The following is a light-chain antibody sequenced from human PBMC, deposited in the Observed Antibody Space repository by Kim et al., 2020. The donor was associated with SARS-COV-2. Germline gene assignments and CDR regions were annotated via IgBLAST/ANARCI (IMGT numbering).Light chain of an antibody. V-gene: IGLV2-14*01. CDR2: DVS. Sequence: QSVVTQPASVSGSPGQSITISCTGTSSDVGGYNYVSWYQQHPGKAPKLMIYDVSKRPSGVSNRFSGSKSGNTASLTISGLQAEDEADYYCSSYTSSSIVVFGGGTQLTVL. CDR1: SSDVGGYNY. CDR3: SSYTSSSIVV. J-gene: IGLJ2*01.